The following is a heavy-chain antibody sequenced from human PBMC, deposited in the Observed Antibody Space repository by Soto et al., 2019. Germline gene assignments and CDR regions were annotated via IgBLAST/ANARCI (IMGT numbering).Heavy chain of an antibody. CDR2: IIPIFGTA. CDR3: ARHSGGSGSSSRVGYYYYGMDV. CDR1: GGPFSSYA. D-gene: IGHD3-10*01. J-gene: IGHJ6*02. V-gene: IGHV1-69*12. Sequence: QVQLVQSGAEVKKPGSSVKVSCKASGGPFSSYAISWVRQAPGQGLEWMGGIIPIFGTADYAQKCQGRVTITADESTSTAYMELSSLRSEDTAVYYCARHSGGSGSSSRVGYYYYGMDVWGQGTTVTVSS.